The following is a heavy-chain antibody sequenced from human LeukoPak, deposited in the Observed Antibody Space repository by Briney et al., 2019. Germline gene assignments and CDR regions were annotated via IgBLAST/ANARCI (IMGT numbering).Heavy chain of an antibody. CDR2: INAGNGNT. CDR3: ARALTGIAVAGRRWADFDY. V-gene: IGHV1-3*01. CDR1: GYTFTSYA. J-gene: IGHJ4*02. Sequence: GASVKVSCKASGYTFTSYAMHWVRQAPGQRLEWMGWINAGNGNTKYSQKFQGRVTITRDTSASTAYMELSSLRSEDTAVYYCARALTGIAVAGRRWADFDYWGQGTLVTVSS. D-gene: IGHD6-19*01.